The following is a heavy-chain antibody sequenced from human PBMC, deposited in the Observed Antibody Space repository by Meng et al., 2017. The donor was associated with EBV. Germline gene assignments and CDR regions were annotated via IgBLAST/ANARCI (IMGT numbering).Heavy chain of an antibody. CDR1: VGPFRTYA. J-gene: IGHJ4*02. CDR3: ASESGRGYTPDY. D-gene: IGHD3-10*01. V-gene: IGHV1-69*15. Sequence: VPSAAAVCKAYPSVKVSCKTSVGPFRTYAISWVRQGPGQGLEWLGRFLPTLRAPNYAQQYHGRVSITADESSSTHYMDLSSLRSQDTAVYYCASESGRGYTPDYWGQGTLVTVSS. CDR2: FLPTLRAP.